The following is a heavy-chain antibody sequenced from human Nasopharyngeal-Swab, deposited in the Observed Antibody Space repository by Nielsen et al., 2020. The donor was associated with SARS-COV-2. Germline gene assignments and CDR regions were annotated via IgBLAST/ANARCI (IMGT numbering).Heavy chain of an antibody. J-gene: IGHJ2*01. D-gene: IGHD6-13*01. CDR3: ARGQESYSSSWLNWYFDL. CDR2: IWYDGSNK. V-gene: IGHV3-33*08. Sequence: GESLKISCVASGFTFSSYGMHWVRQAPGKGLEWVAVIWYDGSNKYYADSVKGRFTISRDNSKNTLYLQMNSLRAEDTAVYYCARGQESYSSSWLNWYFDLWGRGTLVTVSS. CDR1: GFTFSSYG.